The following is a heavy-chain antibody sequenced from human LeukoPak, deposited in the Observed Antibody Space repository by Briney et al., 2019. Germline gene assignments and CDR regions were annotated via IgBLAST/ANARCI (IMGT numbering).Heavy chain of an antibody. CDR3: AKDRIAVADFDY. D-gene: IGHD6-19*01. J-gene: IGHJ4*02. V-gene: IGHV3-23*01. CDR2: ISGSGAGT. CDR1: GFTFSSYA. Sequence: GGSLRLSCAASGFTFSSYAMNWVRQAPGKGLEWVSAISGSGAGTYYADYVKGRFTISRDNSKNTLYLQMNSLRAEDTAVYYCAKDRIAVADFDYWGQGTLVTVSS.